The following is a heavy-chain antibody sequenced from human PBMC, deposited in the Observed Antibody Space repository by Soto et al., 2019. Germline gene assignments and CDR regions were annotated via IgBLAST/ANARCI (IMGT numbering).Heavy chain of an antibody. V-gene: IGHV3-48*02. CDR2: INSGTNPI. Sequence: LSCAASGFTFSAYTMNWVRQAPGKGLEWISYINSGTNPIYYADSVKGRFTISRDDARDSLYLQMNSLRDEDTAVYYCARTGANVGLDVWGQGTTVTVSS. CDR3: ARTGANVGLDV. J-gene: IGHJ6*02. CDR1: GFTFSAYT. D-gene: IGHD1-7*01.